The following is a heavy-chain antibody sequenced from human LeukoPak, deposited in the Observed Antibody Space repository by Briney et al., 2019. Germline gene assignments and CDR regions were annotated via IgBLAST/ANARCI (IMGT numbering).Heavy chain of an antibody. D-gene: IGHD3-16*01. Sequence: GGPLRLSCAASGFTFSSYEMNWVRQAPGKGLEWVSYISSSGSTIYYADSVKGRFTISRDNAKTSLYLQMNSLRAEDTTVYYCARSRVGGLEYNGMDVWGQGTTVTVSS. CDR2: ISSSGSTI. CDR3: ARSRVGGLEYNGMDV. CDR1: GFTFSSYE. J-gene: IGHJ6*02. V-gene: IGHV3-48*03.